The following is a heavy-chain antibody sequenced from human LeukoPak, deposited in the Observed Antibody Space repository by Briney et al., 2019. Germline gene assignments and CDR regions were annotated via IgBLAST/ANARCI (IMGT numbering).Heavy chain of an antibody. Sequence: GGSLRLSCAASGFTFSSYSMNWVRQAPGKGLEWVSSISSSSSYIYYADSVKGRFTISRDNAKNSLYLQMNSLRAEDTAVYYCARDRDIVVVPDDYWGQGTLVTVSS. D-gene: IGHD2-2*01. CDR1: GFTFSSYS. J-gene: IGHJ4*02. CDR2: ISSSSSYI. CDR3: ARDRDIVVVPDDY. V-gene: IGHV3-21*01.